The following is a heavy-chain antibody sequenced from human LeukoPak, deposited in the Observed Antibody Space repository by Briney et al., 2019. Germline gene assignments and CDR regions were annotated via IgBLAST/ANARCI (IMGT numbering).Heavy chain of an antibody. CDR1: GGSISSGYY. V-gene: IGHV4-38-2*02. J-gene: IGHJ6*03. Sequence: SETLSLTCTVSGGSISSGYYWGWIRQPPGKGLEWIGSIYHSGSTYYNPSLKSRVTISVDTSKNQFSLKLSSVTAADTAVYYCARVPSSGGSGSYYNYYYYYMDVWGKGTTVTVSS. CDR3: ARVPSSGGSGSYYNYYYYYMDV. CDR2: IYHSGST. D-gene: IGHD3-10*01.